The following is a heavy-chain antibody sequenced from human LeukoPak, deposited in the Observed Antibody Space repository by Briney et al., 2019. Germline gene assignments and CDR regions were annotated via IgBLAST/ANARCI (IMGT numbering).Heavy chain of an antibody. CDR2: IYTSGST. D-gene: IGHD5-12*01. CDR1: GASTGTSY. CDR3: ARVSGNSGYGLFDY. V-gene: IGHV4-4*07. Sequence: SETLSLTCTVSGASTGTSYWSWIRQPAGRGLEWIGRIYTSGSTNYNPSLKSRVTMSVDTSKNQFSLKLSSVTAADTAVYYCARVSGNSGYGLFDYWGQGTLVTVSS. J-gene: IGHJ4*02.